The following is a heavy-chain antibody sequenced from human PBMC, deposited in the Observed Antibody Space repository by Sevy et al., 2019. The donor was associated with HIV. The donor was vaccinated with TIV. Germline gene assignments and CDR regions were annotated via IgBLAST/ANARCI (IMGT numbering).Heavy chain of an antibody. V-gene: IGHV3-30*18. D-gene: IGHD3-3*01. Sequence: GGSPRLSCAASGFTFSNYDIHWVRQAPGKGLEWVAVISYDGSNNYYADSVKGRFTISRDNSKNTLYLQMNSLRAEDTAVYYCAKVGGTYYDFWSGYGYFDYWGQGTLVTVSS. J-gene: IGHJ4*02. CDR2: ISYDGSNN. CDR3: AKVGGTYYDFWSGYGYFDY. CDR1: GFTFSNYD.